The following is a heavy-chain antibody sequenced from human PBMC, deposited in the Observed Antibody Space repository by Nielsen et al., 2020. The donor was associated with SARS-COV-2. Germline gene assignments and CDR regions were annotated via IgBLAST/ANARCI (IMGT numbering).Heavy chain of an antibody. D-gene: IGHD3-16*01. CDR2: MSYDGSDK. CDR1: GFTFSNYG. CDR3: AKAGGKNAGGIIDY. J-gene: IGHJ4*02. Sequence: GESLKTSCAASGFTFSNYGMHWVRQAPGKGLDWVAVMSYDGSDKYYGDSVKGRFTISRDNSKNTLFLHMSRLRADDTALYYCAKAGGKNAGGIIDYWGPGTLVTVSS. V-gene: IGHV3-30*18.